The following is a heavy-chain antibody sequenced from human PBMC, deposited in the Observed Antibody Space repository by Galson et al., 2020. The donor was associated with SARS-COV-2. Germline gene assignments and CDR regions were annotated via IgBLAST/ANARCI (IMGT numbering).Heavy chain of an antibody. CDR2: INHRGST. V-gene: IGHV4-34*01. CDR3: ARGAEERRIIVVVTYYYSYMDV. D-gene: IGHD2-15*01. CDR1: GGSFRNYY. J-gene: IGHJ6*03. Sequence: SETLSLTCAVYGGSFRNYYWTWIRQSPEKGLEWLGAINHRGSTNYNPSLKSRVAMSVDASKNQFSLSLSSVTAADTAVYYCARGAEERRIIVVVTYYYSYMDVWGSGTTVTVSS.